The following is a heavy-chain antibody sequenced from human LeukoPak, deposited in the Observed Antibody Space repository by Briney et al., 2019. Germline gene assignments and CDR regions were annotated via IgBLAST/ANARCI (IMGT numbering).Heavy chain of an antibody. CDR2: IDTSGST. J-gene: IGHJ6*02. V-gene: IGHV3-66*03. D-gene: IGHD2-15*01. CDR3: AKGVVDCSGGSCYVLGHYYYGMDV. Sequence: PGGSLRLSCAASGFTVSSNYMSWVRQAPGKGLEWVSVIDTSGSTYYADSVKGRFTISRDNSKNTLYLQMNSLRAEDTAVYYCAKGVVDCSGGSCYVLGHYYYGMDVWGQGTTVTVSS. CDR1: GFTVSSNY.